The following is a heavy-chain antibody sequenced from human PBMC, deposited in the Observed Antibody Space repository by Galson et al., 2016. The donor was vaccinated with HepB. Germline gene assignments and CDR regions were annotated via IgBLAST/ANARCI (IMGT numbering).Heavy chain of an antibody. CDR1: GFTLSSYW. V-gene: IGHV3-74*01. Sequence: SLRLSCAASGFTLSSYWMHWVRQAPGKGLVWVSRMNEDGRTINYADSVKGRFTISRDDAKNTLYLQMNSLRAGDTALYYCSKDFTGPFDSWGQGTLVTVSS. CDR2: MNEDGRTI. J-gene: IGHJ4*02. CDR3: SKDFTGPFDS. D-gene: IGHD3-16*01.